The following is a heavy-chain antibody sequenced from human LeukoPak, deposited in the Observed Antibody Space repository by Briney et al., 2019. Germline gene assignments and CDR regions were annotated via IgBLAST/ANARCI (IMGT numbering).Heavy chain of an antibody. CDR3: ARDLPGYCSGSCCYSGYYYHGIDV. Sequence: ASVKVSCKASGYTFTSYGISWVRQAPGQGLEWMGWISAYNGNTNYAQKLQGRVTMTTDTSTSTAYMELRSLRSDDTAVYYCARDLPGYCSGSCCYSGYYYHGIDVWGQGTTVTVSS. J-gene: IGHJ6*02. D-gene: IGHD2-15*01. CDR2: ISAYNGNT. V-gene: IGHV1-18*01. CDR1: GYTFTSYG.